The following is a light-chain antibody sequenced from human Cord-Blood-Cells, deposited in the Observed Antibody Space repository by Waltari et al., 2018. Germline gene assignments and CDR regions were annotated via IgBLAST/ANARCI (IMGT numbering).Light chain of an antibody. CDR3: CSYAGSYTVV. Sequence: QSALTQPRSVSGSPGQSVTISCTGTSSDVGGYNYVSWYHQHPGKAPKLMIYDVSKRPSGVPDRFSGSKSGNMASLTISGLQAEDEADYYCCSYAGSYTVVFGGGTKLTVL. V-gene: IGLV2-11*01. J-gene: IGLJ2*01. CDR2: DVS. CDR1: SSDVGGYNY.